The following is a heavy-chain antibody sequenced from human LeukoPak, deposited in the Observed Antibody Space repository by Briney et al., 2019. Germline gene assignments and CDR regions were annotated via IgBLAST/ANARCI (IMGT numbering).Heavy chain of an antibody. CDR2: MNPNSGNT. J-gene: IGHJ3*02. CDR3: AREGVFTIFGVVLDAFDI. CDR1: GYTVTSYD. D-gene: IGHD3-3*01. V-gene: IGHV1-8*03. Sequence: ASVKVSCKAAGYTVTSYDINWVRQATGHGLGWMGWMNPNSGNTGYAQKFQGRVTITRNTSISTAYMELSSLRSEDTAVYYCAREGVFTIFGVVLDAFDIWGQGTMVTVSS.